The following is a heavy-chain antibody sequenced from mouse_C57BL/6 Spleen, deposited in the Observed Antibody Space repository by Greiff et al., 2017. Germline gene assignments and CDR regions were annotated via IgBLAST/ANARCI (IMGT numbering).Heavy chain of an antibody. V-gene: IGHV1-52*01. CDR2: IDPSDSET. J-gene: IGHJ1*03. D-gene: IGHD1-1*01. Sequence: QVQLQQPGAELVRPGSSVKLSCKASGYTFTSYWMHWVKQRPIQGLEWIGNIDPSDSETHYNQKFKDKATLTVDKSSSTAYVQLSSLTSEDSAVYYCARGLRYWYFDVWGTGTTVTVSS. CDR1: GYTFTSYW. CDR3: ARGLRYWYFDV.